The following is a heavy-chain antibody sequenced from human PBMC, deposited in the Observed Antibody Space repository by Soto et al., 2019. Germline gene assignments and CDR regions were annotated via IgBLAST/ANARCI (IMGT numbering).Heavy chain of an antibody. CDR2: ISSSGGST. D-gene: IGHD3-10*01. Sequence: EVQLLESGGGLVQPGGSLRLSCAASGFTFSSYAMSWFRQAPGKGLEWVSAISSSGGSTYYADSVKGRFTISRDNSKNTLYLQMNRMRAEATAVYYCAKVGGDYGSGSYPFWYWGQGTLVTVSS. J-gene: IGHJ4*02. CDR1: GFTFSSYA. V-gene: IGHV3-23*01. CDR3: AKVGGDYGSGSYPFWY.